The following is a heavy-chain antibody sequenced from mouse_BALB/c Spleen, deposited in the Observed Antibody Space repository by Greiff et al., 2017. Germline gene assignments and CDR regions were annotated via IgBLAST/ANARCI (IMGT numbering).Heavy chain of an antibody. CDR3: ANYYGSSHFDY. CDR2: INPSTGYT. J-gene: IGHJ2*01. V-gene: IGHV1-7*01. Sequence: VQLQQPGAELAKPGASVKMSCKASGYTFTSYWMHWVKQRPGQGLEWIGYINPSTGYTEYNQKFKDKATLTADKSSSTAYMQLSSLTSEDSAVYYCANYYGSSHFDYWGQGTTLTVSS. D-gene: IGHD1-1*01. CDR1: GYTFTSYW.